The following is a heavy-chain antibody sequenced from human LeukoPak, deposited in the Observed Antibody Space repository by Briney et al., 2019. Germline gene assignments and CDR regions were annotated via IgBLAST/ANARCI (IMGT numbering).Heavy chain of an antibody. CDR3: ARDAYYDILTGYPGGPPAGHYFDY. V-gene: IGHV4-59*01. J-gene: IGHJ4*02. CDR1: GGSISSYY. D-gene: IGHD3-9*01. CDR2: IYYSGST. Sequence: SETLSLTCTVSGGSISSYYWSWIRQPPGKGLEWIGYIYYSGSTNYNPSLKSRVTISVDTSKNQFSLKLSSVTAADTAVYYCARDAYYDILTGYPGGPPAGHYFDYWGQGTLVTVSS.